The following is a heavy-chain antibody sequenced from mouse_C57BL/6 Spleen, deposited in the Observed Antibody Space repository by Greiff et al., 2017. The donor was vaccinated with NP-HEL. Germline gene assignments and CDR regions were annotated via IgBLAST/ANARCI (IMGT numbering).Heavy chain of an antibody. V-gene: IGHV14-4*01. D-gene: IGHD1-1*01. CDR1: GFNIKDDY. Sequence: EVKLQESGAELVRPGASVKLSCTASGFNIKDDYMHWVKQRPEQGLEWIGWIDPENGDTEYASKFQGKATITADTSSNTAYLQLSSLTSEDTAVYYCTTGDYYGSSYRWYFDVWGTGTTVTVSS. J-gene: IGHJ1*03. CDR2: IDPENGDT. CDR3: TTGDYYGSSYRWYFDV.